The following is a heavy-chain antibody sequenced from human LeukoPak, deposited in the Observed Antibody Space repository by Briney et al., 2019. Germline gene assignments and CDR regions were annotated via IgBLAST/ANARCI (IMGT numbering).Heavy chain of an antibody. J-gene: IGHJ6*04. Sequence: GGSLRLSCAASGFTFSYYWMYWVRQAPGKGLEWVSSISSSSSYIYYADSVKGRFTISRDNAKNSLYLQMNSLRAEDTAVYYCASCSGGSCYYYYGMDVWGKGTTVTVSS. CDR1: GFTFSYYW. CDR3: ASCSGGSCYYYYGMDV. D-gene: IGHD2-15*01. V-gene: IGHV3-21*01. CDR2: ISSSSSYI.